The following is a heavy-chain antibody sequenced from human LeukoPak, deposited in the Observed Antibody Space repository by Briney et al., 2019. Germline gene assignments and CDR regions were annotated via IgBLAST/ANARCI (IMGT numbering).Heavy chain of an antibody. Sequence: PGGSLRLSCAASGFTFSSYAMSWVRQAPGKGLEWVSAISGSGGSTYYADSVKGRFTISRDNSKNTLYLQMNSLRAEDTAVNYCAYYYGSGSYQPGMDVWGQGTTVTVSS. CDR2: ISGSGGST. V-gene: IGHV3-23*01. D-gene: IGHD3-10*01. J-gene: IGHJ6*02. CDR1: GFTFSSYA. CDR3: AYYYGSGSYQPGMDV.